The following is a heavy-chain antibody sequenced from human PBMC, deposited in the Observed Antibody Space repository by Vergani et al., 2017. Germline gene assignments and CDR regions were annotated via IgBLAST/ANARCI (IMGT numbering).Heavy chain of an antibody. J-gene: IGHJ4*02. V-gene: IGHV1-8*01. CDR3: AADFTVVVAATKKDY. CDR1: GYTFTNYD. CDR2: MNPNSGNT. Sequence: QVQLVQSGPEVKKPGASVQVSCKASGYTFTNYDINWVRQATGQGLEWVGWMNPNSGNTGYAERFQGRVTVTMDTSKSTAYMQLHSLRSEDTAVYYCAADFTVVVAATKKDYWGQGTLVSVAS. D-gene: IGHD2-15*01.